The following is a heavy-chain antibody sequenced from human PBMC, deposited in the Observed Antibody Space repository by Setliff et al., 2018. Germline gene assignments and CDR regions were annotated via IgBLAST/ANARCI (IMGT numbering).Heavy chain of an antibody. V-gene: IGHV4-61*09. Sequence: PSETLAPPCTGLGGSISADYYWSWIRPPAGKGLVWIGHVHTDGSTNYNPPLKSRVIISVDTSKNQFSVKLSSVTAADTAVYYCARVLGYNGYGNYYIYYFMDVWGKGTTVTVSS. D-gene: IGHD5-12*01. CDR1: GGSISADYY. CDR2: VHTDGST. CDR3: ARVLGYNGYGNYYIYYFMDV. J-gene: IGHJ6*03.